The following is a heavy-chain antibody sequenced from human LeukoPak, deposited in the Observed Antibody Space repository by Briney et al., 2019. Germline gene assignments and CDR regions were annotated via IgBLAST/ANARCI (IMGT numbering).Heavy chain of an antibody. CDR2: ISSSSSYI. D-gene: IGHD2-15*01. J-gene: IGHJ3*02. V-gene: IGHV3-21*01. CDR3: ATCSGGSCYYSFDI. CDR1: GFTFSSYS. Sequence: GGSLRLSCAASGFTFSSYSMTWVRQAPGKGLEWVSSISSSSSYIYYADSVKGRFTISRDNSKNTLYLQMNSLRAEDTAVYYCATCSGGSCYYSFDIWGQGTMVTVSS.